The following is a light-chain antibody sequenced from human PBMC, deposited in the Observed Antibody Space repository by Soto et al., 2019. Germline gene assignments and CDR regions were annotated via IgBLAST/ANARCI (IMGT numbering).Light chain of an antibody. Sequence: QSVLTQPASVSGSPGQSITISCSGTPSDIGAYNYVSWYQHLPGKAPTVIIYDVTNGPSGVSSRFSGSKSGTTASLTISGLQAEDEANYYCCSYTISSTLMIFGGGTKLTVL. CDR1: PSDIGAYNY. J-gene: IGLJ2*01. CDR3: CSYTISSTLMI. CDR2: DVT. V-gene: IGLV2-14*03.